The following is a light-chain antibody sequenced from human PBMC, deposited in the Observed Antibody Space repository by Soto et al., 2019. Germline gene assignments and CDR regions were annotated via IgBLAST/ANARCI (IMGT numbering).Light chain of an antibody. Sequence: ETVMTQSPATMCVSPGERATLSRRASQSISSNLAWYQQKPGQAPRLLIYGASTRATGLPARFTGSGSGTEFTLTISSLQSEDSAVYYCHQYNNWRWTFGQGTKVDIK. V-gene: IGKV3-15*01. CDR2: GAS. CDR1: QSISSN. CDR3: HQYNNWRWT. J-gene: IGKJ1*01.